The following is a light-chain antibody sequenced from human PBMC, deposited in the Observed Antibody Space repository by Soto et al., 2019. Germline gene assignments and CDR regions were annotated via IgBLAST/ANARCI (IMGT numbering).Light chain of an antibody. CDR2: GAS. J-gene: IGKJ1*01. CDR1: QTVSSTY. V-gene: IGKV3-20*01. CDR3: QQFDGSPRT. Sequence: EIGGTPSTGTPSLSPGERATLSCRVSQTVSSTYLAWYQQKFGQAPRLLIYGASNRATGIPDRFTGSGSGTDFTLTISRLEPEDFAIYYCQQFDGSPRTFGQGTKVDIK.